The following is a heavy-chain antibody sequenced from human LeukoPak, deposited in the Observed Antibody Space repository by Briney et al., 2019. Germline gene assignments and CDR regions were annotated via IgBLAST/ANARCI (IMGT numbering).Heavy chain of an antibody. CDR1: GGSFSGYY. D-gene: IGHD6-19*01. J-gene: IGHJ4*02. CDR3: ARHGSGWYFTSYFDY. CDR2: INHSGST. V-gene: IGHV4-34*01. Sequence: SETLSLTCVVYGGSFSGYYWSWIRQPPGKGLEWIGEINHSGSTNYNPSLKSRVTISVDTSKNQFPLKLSSVTAADTAVYYCARHGSGWYFTSYFDYWGQGTLVTVSS.